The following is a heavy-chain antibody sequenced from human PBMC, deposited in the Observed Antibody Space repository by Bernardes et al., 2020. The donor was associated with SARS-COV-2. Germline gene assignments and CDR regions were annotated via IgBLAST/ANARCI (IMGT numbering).Heavy chain of an antibody. Sequence: GGSLRLSCAASGFTFSSYGMHWVRQAPGKGLEWVANIKQDGSEKYYVDSVKGRFTISRDNAKNSLYLQMNSLRAEDTAVYYCARGPYRPNYYDSSGPPDYYYYGMDVWGQGTTVTVSS. CDR1: GFTFSSYG. V-gene: IGHV3-7*01. CDR2: IKQDGSEK. D-gene: IGHD3-22*01. J-gene: IGHJ6*02. CDR3: ARGPYRPNYYDSSGPPDYYYYGMDV.